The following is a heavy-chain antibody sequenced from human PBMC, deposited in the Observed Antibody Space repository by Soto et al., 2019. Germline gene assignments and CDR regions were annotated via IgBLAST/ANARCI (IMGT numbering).Heavy chain of an antibody. Sequence: GGSLRLSCEASIFTFSDYYMTWIRQAPGKGLEWVPSISSRASATYYADSVKGRFTISRDNAKNSVSLQMNSLRAEDTAVYYCARDYCSETTCPNYGMDVWGQGTMVTVSS. CDR3: ARDYCSETTCPNYGMDV. D-gene: IGHD2-15*01. V-gene: IGHV3-11*01. CDR1: IFTFSDYY. CDR2: ISSRASAT. J-gene: IGHJ6*02.